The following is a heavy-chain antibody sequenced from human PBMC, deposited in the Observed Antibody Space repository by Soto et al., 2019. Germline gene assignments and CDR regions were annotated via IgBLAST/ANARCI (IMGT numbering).Heavy chain of an antibody. CDR1: GYSISSGYY. CDR3: ARSGCYKTIFGVVRCTDRNWFDP. V-gene: IGHV4-38-2*01. CDR2: IYHSGST. D-gene: IGHD3-3*01. Sequence: PSETLSLTCAVSGYSISSGYYWGCIRQPPGKGLDWIGSIYHSGSTYYNPSLKSRVTISVDTSKNQFSLKLSSVTAADTAVYYCARSGCYKTIFGVVRCTDRNWFDPWGQGTLVTVSS. J-gene: IGHJ5*02.